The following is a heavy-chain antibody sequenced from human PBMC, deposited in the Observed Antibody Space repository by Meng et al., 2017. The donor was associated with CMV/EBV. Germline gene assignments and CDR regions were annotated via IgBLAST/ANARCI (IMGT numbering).Heavy chain of an antibody. CDR1: GFTFSSYS. CDR2: ISSSSSYI. CDR3: AKVRAEGRGVRGVLWFDP. V-gene: IGHV3-21*04. Sequence: GESLKISCAASGFTFSSYSMNWVRQAPGKGLEWVSSISSSSSYIYYADSVKGRFTISRDNSKNTLYLQMNSLRAEDTAVYYCAKVRAEGRGVRGVLWFDPWGQGTLVTVSS. D-gene: IGHD3-10*01. J-gene: IGHJ5*02.